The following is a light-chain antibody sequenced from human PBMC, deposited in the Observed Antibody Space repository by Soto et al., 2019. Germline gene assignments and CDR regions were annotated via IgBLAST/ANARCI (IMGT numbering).Light chain of an antibody. J-gene: IGLJ2*01. CDR3: CSYAGSSTFVV. CDR2: EGS. V-gene: IGLV2-23*03. CDR1: SSDVGSYNL. Sequence: QSALTQPASVSGSPGQSITISCTGTSSDVGSYNLVSWYQQHPGNDPKLMIYEGSKRPSGVSNRFSGSKSGNTASLTISGLQAEDEADYYCCSYAGSSTFVVFGGGTKLTVL.